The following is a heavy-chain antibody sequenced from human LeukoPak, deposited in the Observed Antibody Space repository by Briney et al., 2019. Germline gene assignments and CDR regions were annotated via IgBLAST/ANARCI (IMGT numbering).Heavy chain of an antibody. D-gene: IGHD3-10*01. Sequence: SETLSLTCAVYGGSFSGYYWSWIRQPPGKGLEWIGEINHSGSTNYNPSLKSRVTISVDTSKNQSSLKLSSVTAADTAVYYCARGRLLWFGELAYWGQGTLVTVSS. CDR2: INHSGST. J-gene: IGHJ4*02. CDR3: ARGRLLWFGELAY. CDR1: GGSFSGYY. V-gene: IGHV4-34*01.